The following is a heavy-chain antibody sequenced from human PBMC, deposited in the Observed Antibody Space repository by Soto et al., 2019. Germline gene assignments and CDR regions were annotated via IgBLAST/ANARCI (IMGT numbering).Heavy chain of an antibody. V-gene: IGHV1-69*13. CDR2: IIPIFGTA. J-gene: IGHJ4*02. D-gene: IGHD3-10*01. CDR1: GGTFSSYA. CDR3: ASSFGPAAPPYFYF. Sequence: GASVKVSCKASGGTFSSYAISWVRQAPGQGLEWMGGIIPIFGTANYAQKFQGRVTITADESTSTAYMELSSLRSEDTAVYYCASSFGPAAPPYFYFWGQGTLVTVSS.